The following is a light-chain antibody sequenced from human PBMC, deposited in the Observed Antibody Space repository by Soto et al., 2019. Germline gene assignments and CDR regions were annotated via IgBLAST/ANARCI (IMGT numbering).Light chain of an antibody. CDR2: GNS. CDR1: SSNIGAGYD. J-gene: IGLJ1*01. CDR3: AAWDDSLNGYYV. V-gene: IGLV1-40*01. Sequence: QSVLTQPPSMSGAPGQRVTISCTGRSSNIGAGYDVHWYQHLPGTAPKLLIFGNSDRPSGVPDRFSGSKSGTSASLAISGLQSEDEADYYCAAWDDSLNGYYVFGTGTKVTVL.